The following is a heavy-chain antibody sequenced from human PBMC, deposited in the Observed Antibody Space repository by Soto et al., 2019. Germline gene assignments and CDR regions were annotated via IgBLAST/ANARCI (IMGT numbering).Heavy chain of an antibody. Sequence: QVQLVQSGAEEKKPGASVKVSCKASGYTFTTYAMHWVRQAPGQRLEWMGWITAGNGNTKYSQKFQGRVTITRDTSASTAYMELSRLRSEDTAVYYCARALEVPADFDYWGQGTLFTVSS. D-gene: IGHD2-21*02. CDR2: ITAGNGNT. J-gene: IGHJ4*02. V-gene: IGHV1-3*05. CDR3: ARALEVPADFDY. CDR1: GYTFTTYA.